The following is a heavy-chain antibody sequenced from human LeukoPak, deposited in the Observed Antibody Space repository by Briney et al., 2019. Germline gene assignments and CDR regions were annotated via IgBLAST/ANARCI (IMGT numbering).Heavy chain of an antibody. CDR1: GYTFTGYY. CDR2: INPNSGGT. D-gene: IGHD6-6*01. Sequence: ASVKVSCKASGYTFTGYYMHWVRQAPGQGLEWMGWINPNSGGTNYAQKFQGRVTMTRDTSISTAYMELSRLRSDDTAVYYCARVGHSSSYYYYYYYMDVWGKGTTVTVSS. CDR3: ARVGHSSSYYYYYYYMDV. V-gene: IGHV1-2*02. J-gene: IGHJ6*03.